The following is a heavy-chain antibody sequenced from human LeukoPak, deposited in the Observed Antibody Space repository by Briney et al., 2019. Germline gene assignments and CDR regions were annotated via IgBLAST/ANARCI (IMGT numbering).Heavy chain of an antibody. CDR3: VRDPSYAYSNWFDP. CDR1: GDSIRRSDFY. Sequence: SETLSLTCTVSGDSIRRSDFYWGWIRQPPGKEMQWIGSIHYTGSTYTNPSLNSRVTISVDTSKNQFSLKLTSVAAADTAVYYCVRDPSYAYSNWFDPWGQGTLVTVSS. CDR2: IHYTGST. V-gene: IGHV4-39*07. J-gene: IGHJ5*02. D-gene: IGHD3-16*01.